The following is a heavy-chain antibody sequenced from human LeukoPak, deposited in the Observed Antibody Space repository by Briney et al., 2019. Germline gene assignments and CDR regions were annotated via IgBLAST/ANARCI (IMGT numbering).Heavy chain of an antibody. D-gene: IGHD3-22*01. V-gene: IGHV4-30-2*01. CDR1: GDSVSSGSYS. CDR2: IYHSGGT. J-gene: IGHJ5*02. Sequence: SETLSLTCAVSGDSVSSGSYSWSWIRQPPGKGLEWLGYIYHSGGTSYNPSLKTRVTISVDRSKNQFSLKLSSVTAADTAVYYCARDYYDSSGYFNNWFDPWGQGILVTVSS. CDR3: ARDYYDSSGYFNNWFDP.